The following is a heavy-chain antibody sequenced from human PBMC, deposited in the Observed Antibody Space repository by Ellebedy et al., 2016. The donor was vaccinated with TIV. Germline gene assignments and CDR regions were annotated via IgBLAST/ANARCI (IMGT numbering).Heavy chain of an antibody. Sequence: GESLKISCAASGFTFSGYGMHWVRQTPGKGLEWLAVISYNGNSHFYADSVNGRITISRDNSKNTLYLQMNSLRAEDTAVYYCAKDLRPLWGGAMDSWGRGALVTVS. J-gene: IGHJ4*02. CDR1: GFTFSGYG. D-gene: IGHD3-16*01. CDR3: AKDLRPLWGGAMDS. V-gene: IGHV3-30*18. CDR2: ISYNGNSH.